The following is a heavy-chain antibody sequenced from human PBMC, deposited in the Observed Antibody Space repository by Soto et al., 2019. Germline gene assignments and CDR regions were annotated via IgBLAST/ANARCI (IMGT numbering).Heavy chain of an antibody. CDR2: SSGSDGST. CDR3: AKPLSSWTNYFDY. D-gene: IGHD6-13*01. CDR1: GFTFSNYA. J-gene: IGHJ4*02. V-gene: IGHV3-23*01. Sequence: PGGSLRLSCAASGFTFSNYAMSWVRQAPGKGLEWVSTSSGSDGSTYYAVSVKGRFTISRDNSKNTLYLQMNSLRAEDTAVYYCAKPLSSWTNYFDYWGQGTLVTVSS.